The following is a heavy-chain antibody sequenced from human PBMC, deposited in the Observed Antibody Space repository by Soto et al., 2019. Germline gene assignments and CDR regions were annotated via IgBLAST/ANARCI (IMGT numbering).Heavy chain of an antibody. Sequence: GGSLRLSCAASGFTFSSYSMTWVRQAPGKGLEWVSSISSSSSYIYYANSAKGRFTISRDNAKNSLYLQMNSLRAEDTAMYYCARSFIVGATASPPDYWGQGTLVTVSS. CDR2: ISSSSSYI. CDR3: ARSFIVGATASPPDY. CDR1: GFTFSSYS. V-gene: IGHV3-21*01. D-gene: IGHD1-26*01. J-gene: IGHJ4*02.